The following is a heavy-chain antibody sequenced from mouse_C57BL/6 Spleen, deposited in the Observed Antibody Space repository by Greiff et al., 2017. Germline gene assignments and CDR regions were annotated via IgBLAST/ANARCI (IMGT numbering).Heavy chain of an antibody. CDR1: GFSLTSYG. CDR3: AMTVVADYYAMDY. V-gene: IGHV2-2*01. D-gene: IGHD1-1*01. J-gene: IGHJ4*01. CDR2: IWSGGST. Sequence: VQRVESGPGLVQPSQSLSITCTVSGFSLTSYGVHWVRQSPGKGLEWLGVIWSGGSTDYNAAFISRLSISKDNSKSQVFFKMNSLQADDTAIYYCAMTVVADYYAMDYWGQGTSVTVSS.